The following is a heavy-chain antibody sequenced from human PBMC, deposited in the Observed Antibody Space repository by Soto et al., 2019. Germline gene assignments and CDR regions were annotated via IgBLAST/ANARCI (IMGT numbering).Heavy chain of an antibody. CDR1: GDTFSSYA. D-gene: IGHD6-19*01. Sequence: QVQLVQSGAEVKKPGSSVKVSCKASGDTFSSYAISWVRQAPGQGLEWMGGIIPIFGTANYAQKLQGRVTITADESTSTAYMELSSLRSEDTAVYYCARDTSGSSGWYGPWAFDPWGQGTLVTVSS. CDR3: ARDTSGSSGWYGPWAFDP. CDR2: IIPIFGTA. J-gene: IGHJ5*02. V-gene: IGHV1-69*01.